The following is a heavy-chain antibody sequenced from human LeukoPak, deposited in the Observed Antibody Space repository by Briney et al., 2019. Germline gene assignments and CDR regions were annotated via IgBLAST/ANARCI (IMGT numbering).Heavy chain of an antibody. V-gene: IGHV3-53*01. Sequence: GSLRLSCAASGFTVSSNYMSWVRQAPGKGLEWVSVIYSGGSTYYADSVKGRFTISRDNSKNTLCLQMNSLRAEDTAVYYCARDQTRGGAYGMDVWDQGTTVTVSS. D-gene: IGHD1-26*01. J-gene: IGHJ6*02. CDR2: IYSGGST. CDR1: GFTVSSNY. CDR3: ARDQTRGGAYGMDV.